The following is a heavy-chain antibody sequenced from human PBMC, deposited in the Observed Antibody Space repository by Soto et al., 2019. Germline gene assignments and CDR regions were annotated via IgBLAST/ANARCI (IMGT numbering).Heavy chain of an antibody. CDR2: LCYSGNT. D-gene: IGHD3-9*01. J-gene: IGHJ5*02. CDR1: GYPITSPC. V-gene: IGHV4-59*11. CDR3: AREMGTWLLNAVLDP. Sequence: PSETLSLTCTVSGYPITSPCWSWIRKPPGRGLQWIGHLCYSGNTNYNPSLKSRVTISGDTSKNQFSLSLNSVTAADTAVYYCAREMGTWLLNAVLDPWGQGTLVTVSS.